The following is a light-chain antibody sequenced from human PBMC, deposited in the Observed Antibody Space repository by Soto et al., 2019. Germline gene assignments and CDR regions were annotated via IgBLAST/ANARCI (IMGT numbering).Light chain of an antibody. J-gene: IGLJ1*01. Sequence: QSVLTQPASVSGSPGQSITISCTGTSSDVGGFNFVSWYQQPPGKAPKLTIYDVSHRPSGVSNRFSGSKSGNTASLTISGLQAEDEGDYYCSSYTTSSTIVFGTGTKVTVL. CDR2: DVS. CDR3: SSYTTSSTIV. CDR1: SSDVGGFNF. V-gene: IGLV2-14*01.